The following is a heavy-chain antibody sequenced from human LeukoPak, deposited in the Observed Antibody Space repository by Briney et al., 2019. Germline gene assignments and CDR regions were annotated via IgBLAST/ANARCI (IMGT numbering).Heavy chain of an antibody. CDR2: ISYDGSNK. Sequence: GGSLRLSCAAYGFTFSSYGMHWVRQAPGKGLEWVAVISYDGSNKYYADSVKGRFTISRDNSKNTLYLQMNSLRAEDTAVYYCAKEGARYYYGSGRFFQHWGQGTLVTVSS. V-gene: IGHV3-30*18. J-gene: IGHJ1*01. D-gene: IGHD3-10*01. CDR3: AKEGARYYYGSGRFFQH. CDR1: GFTFSSYG.